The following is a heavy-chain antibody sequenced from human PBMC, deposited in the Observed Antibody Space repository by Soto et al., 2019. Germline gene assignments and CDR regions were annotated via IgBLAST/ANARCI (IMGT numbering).Heavy chain of an antibody. CDR2: INHVRGT. CDR3: ARIRYQLPSSVLWLDP. D-gene: IGHD3-16*01. Sequence: LSLTCAVYGGFLSESYWTWIRQPPGKGLEWIGEINHVRGTNYNPSLKSRVTMSVDTSQNQFSLRLISVTAADTAMYFCARIRYQLPSSVLWLDPWGQGTPVTVSS. J-gene: IGHJ5*02. V-gene: IGHV4-34*01. CDR1: GGFLSESY.